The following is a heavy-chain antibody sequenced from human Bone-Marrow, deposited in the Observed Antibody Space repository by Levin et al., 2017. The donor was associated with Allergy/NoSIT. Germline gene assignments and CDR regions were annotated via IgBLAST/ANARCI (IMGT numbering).Heavy chain of an antibody. Sequence: GESLKISCAASGLTSSNYAMSWVRRAPGKGLEWVSVISGSGGSTFYADSVKGRFTISRDNSANTVYLQMNSLRAEDTAVYYCAKDSLLAGVSANFWFFDLWGRGTLVTVSS. CDR2: ISGSGGST. CDR1: GLTSSNYA. CDR3: AKDSLLAGVSANFWFFDL. D-gene: IGHD2-21*02. J-gene: IGHJ2*01. V-gene: IGHV3-23*01.